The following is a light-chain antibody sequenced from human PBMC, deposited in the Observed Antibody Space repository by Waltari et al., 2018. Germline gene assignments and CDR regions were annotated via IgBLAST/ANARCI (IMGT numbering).Light chain of an antibody. CDR3: LQRDRWLT. CDR2: DIS. Sequence: VLTQSPAPLSLSPGERATLSCRASQSVTNYLPWYQQKPGQAPRLLIYDISPRATAIPAMCDSSGAGTDCTLTISSLEPEDFAVYYCLQRDRWLTFGGGTKVEIK. J-gene: IGKJ4*01. CDR1: QSVTNY. V-gene: IGKV3-11*01.